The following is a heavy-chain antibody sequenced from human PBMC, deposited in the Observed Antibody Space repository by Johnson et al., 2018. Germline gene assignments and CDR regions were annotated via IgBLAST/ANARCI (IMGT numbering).Heavy chain of an antibody. CDR3: AKKREWELA. CDR2: IRGSGGGK. D-gene: IGHD1-26*01. Sequence: VQLVESGGGLVQPGGSLRLSCAASGFTFSSSSMNWVRQAPGKGLAWVSSIRGSGGGKSDADSVKGRFTISRDNSKNTVYLNMNSLRAEDTAVYFCAKKREWELAWGQGTLVTVSS. CDR1: GFTFSSSS. J-gene: IGHJ1*01. V-gene: IGHV3-23*04.